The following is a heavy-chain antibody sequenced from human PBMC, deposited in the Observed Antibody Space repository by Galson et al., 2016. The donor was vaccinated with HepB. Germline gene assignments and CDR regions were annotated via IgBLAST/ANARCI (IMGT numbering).Heavy chain of an antibody. V-gene: IGHV3-74*03. CDR2: ISHDATVT. J-gene: IGHJ6*04. CDR3: ARPYGSGSFYHFALDV. CDR1: GFTFSSYV. D-gene: IGHD3-10*01. Sequence: SLRLSCAASGFTFSSYVMHWVRQAPGEGLVWVSRISHDATVTTYADSAKGRFTISRDNADNSLYLQMNSLRAEDTAVYYCARPYGSGSFYHFALDVWGKGTTVTVSS.